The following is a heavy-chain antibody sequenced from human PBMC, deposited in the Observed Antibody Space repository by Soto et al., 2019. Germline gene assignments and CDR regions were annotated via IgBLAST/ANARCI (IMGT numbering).Heavy chain of an antibody. CDR1: GFSFSDYS. V-gene: IGHV3-48*01. CDR3: ARDYNDFWSGHLDY. J-gene: IGHJ4*02. CDR2: ISSSSFTI. Sequence: GRSLRLSCAASGFSFSDYSMNWVRQAPGRGLEWVSHISSSSFTIHYADSVEGRFAISRDNAKNSLYLQMNSLRAEDTAVYYCARDYNDFWSGHLDYWGQGALVTVSS. D-gene: IGHD3-3*01.